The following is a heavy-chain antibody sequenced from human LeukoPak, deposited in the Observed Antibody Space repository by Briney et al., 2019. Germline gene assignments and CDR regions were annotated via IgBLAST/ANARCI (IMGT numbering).Heavy chain of an antibody. J-gene: IGHJ5*02. CDR1: GFTFSSYS. Sequence: PGGSLRLSCAASGFTFSSYSMNWVRQAPGKGLEWVSYISSSSSTIYYADSVKGRSTISRDNAKNSLYLQMNSLRAEDTAVYYCARDSVGATQDWFDPWGQGTLVTVSS. V-gene: IGHV3-48*04. D-gene: IGHD1-26*01. CDR2: ISSSSSTI. CDR3: ARDSVGATQDWFDP.